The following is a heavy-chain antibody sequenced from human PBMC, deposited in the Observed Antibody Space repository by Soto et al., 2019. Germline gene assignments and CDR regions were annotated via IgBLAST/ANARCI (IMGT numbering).Heavy chain of an antibody. Sequence: QVQLVQSGAEVKKPGSSVKVSCKASGGTFSSYAISWVRQAPGQGLEWMGGIIPIFGTANYAQKFQGRVTITEDETTRTAYMEISSLRSEETAVYYCARHVTAAGYYYGMDVWGQGTTVTVSS. CDR2: IIPIFGTA. J-gene: IGHJ6*02. CDR1: GGTFSSYA. CDR3: ARHVTAAGYYYGMDV. D-gene: IGHD2-2*01. V-gene: IGHV1-69*12.